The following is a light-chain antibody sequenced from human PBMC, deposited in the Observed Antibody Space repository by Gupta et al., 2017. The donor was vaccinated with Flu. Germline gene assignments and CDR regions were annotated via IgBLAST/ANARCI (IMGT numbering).Light chain of an antibody. CDR2: KVS. V-gene: IGKV2-30*01. Sequence: DVGLTQSPLSLPVTLGQPASFSCRSSQSLVYIDGNTYLSWFQQRPGQSPRRLIYKVSNRESGVPERFSGSGSGTDFTLKISRVEAEDVGVYYCMQGTYCPFTFGPGTKVDIK. J-gene: IGKJ3*01. CDR3: MQGTYCPFT. CDR1: QSLVYIDGNTY.